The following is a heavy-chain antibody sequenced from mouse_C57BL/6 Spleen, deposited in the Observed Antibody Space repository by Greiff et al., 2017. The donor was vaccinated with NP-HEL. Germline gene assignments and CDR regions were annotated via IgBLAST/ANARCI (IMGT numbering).Heavy chain of an antibody. CDR2: ISYDGSN. D-gene: IGHD1-1*01. Sequence: DVKLQESGPGLVKPSQSLSLTCSVTGYSITSGYYWNWIRQFPGNKLEWMGYISYDGSNNYNPSLKNRISITRDTSKNQFFLKLNSVTTEDTATYYGARDVGYYYGSTFAYWGQGTLVTVSA. CDR1: GYSITSGYY. CDR3: ARDVGYYYGSTFAY. J-gene: IGHJ3*01. V-gene: IGHV3-6*01.